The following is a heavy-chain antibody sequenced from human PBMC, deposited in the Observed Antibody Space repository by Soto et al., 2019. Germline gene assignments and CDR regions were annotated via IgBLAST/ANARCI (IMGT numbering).Heavy chain of an antibody. CDR1: GFTFSSYG. CDR2: ISYDGSNK. J-gene: IGHJ4*02. CDR3: AKEYPRTVPHY. D-gene: IGHD4-17*01. Sequence: LRLSCAASGFTFSSYGMHWVRQAPGKGLEWVAVISYDGSNKYYADSVKGRFTISRDNSKNTLYLQMNSLRAEDTAVYYCAKEYPRTVPHYWGQGTLVTVSS. V-gene: IGHV3-30*18.